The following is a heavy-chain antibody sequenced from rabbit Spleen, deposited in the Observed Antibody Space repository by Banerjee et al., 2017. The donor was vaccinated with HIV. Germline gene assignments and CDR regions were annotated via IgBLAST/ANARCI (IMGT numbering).Heavy chain of an antibody. Sequence: ASGFSFIAGYSMCWVRQAPGKGLEWIGIIYAAKGSTYYANWVNGRFTISSDNAQNTVDLQMNSLTAADTATYFCAREDVGGSVSLWGPGTLVTVS. V-gene: IGHV1S7*01. D-gene: IGHD1-1*01. CDR1: GFSFIAGYS. J-gene: IGHJ4*01. CDR3: AREDVGGSVSL. CDR2: IYAAKGST.